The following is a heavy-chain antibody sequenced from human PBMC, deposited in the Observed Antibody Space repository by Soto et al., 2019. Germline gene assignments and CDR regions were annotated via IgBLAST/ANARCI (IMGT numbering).Heavy chain of an antibody. J-gene: IGHJ4*02. D-gene: IGHD6-19*01. V-gene: IGHV4-59*08. Sequence: SETLSLTCTVSGGSISSYYWSWIRQPPGKGLKWIGYFHYSGSTNYNPSLKSRVTISVDTSKNQFSLKLSSVTAADTAVYYCARRYGSGFDYWGQETLVTVSS. CDR2: FHYSGST. CDR1: GGSISSYY. CDR3: ARRYGSGFDY.